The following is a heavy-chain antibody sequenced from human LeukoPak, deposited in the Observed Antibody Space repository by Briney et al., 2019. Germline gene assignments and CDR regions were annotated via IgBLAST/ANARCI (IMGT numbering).Heavy chain of an antibody. CDR2: IYYSGST. CDR1: GGSISSYY. J-gene: IGHJ3*01. CDR3: ASYVGDCSSNSCSNDAFDF. Sequence: SETLSLTCTVSGGSISSYYWSWIRQPPGKGLEWIGYIYYSGSTNYNPSLKSRVTISVDTSKNQFSLKLSSVTAADTAVYYCASYVGDCSSNSCSNDAFDFWGQGTMVTVSS. D-gene: IGHD2-2*01. V-gene: IGHV4-59*01.